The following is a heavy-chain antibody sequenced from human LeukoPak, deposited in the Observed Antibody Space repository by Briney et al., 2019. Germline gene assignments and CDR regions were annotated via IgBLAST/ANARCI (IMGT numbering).Heavy chain of an antibody. CDR2: ISGSGGRI. CDR1: GFTFSSYA. J-gene: IGHJ4*02. D-gene: IGHD3-10*01. V-gene: IGHV3-23*01. CDR3: AKDMAAYYYSSGNIDY. Sequence: SGGSLRLSCGASGFTFSSYAMSWVRQAPGKGLEWVSVISGSGGRIYYADSVKGRFTISRDNSKNTLYLQMDSLRAEDTALYYCAKDMAAYYYSSGNIDYWGQGTLVTVSS.